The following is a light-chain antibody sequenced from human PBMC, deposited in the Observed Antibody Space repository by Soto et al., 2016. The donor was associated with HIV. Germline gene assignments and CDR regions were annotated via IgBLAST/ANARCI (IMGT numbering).Light chain of an antibody. J-gene: IGLJ1*01. CDR3: QVRDSGTDHYV. V-gene: IGLV3-21*03. CDR1: NIGSKS. CDR2: DDS. Sequence: SYVLTQPPSVSVAPGKTATISCGGNNIGSKSVHWYYQKPGQAPVLVVFDDSDRPSGIPERFSGSNFGGTATLTISRVEAGDEADYYCQVRDSGTDHYVFGTGTRVTVL.